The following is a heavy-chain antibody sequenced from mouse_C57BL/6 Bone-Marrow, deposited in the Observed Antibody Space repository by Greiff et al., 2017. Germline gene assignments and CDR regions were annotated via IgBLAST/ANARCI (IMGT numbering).Heavy chain of an antibody. Sequence: QVQLQQPGAELVMPGASVKLSCKASGYTFTSYWMHWVKQRPGQGLEWIGEIDPSDSYTNYNQKFKGNSTLTVDKSSSTAYMQLSSLTSEDSAVYYGARGSYYYGSRWYFDVWGTGTTVTVSS. J-gene: IGHJ1*03. V-gene: IGHV1-69*01. CDR3: ARGSYYYGSRWYFDV. CDR1: GYTFTSYW. CDR2: IDPSDSYT. D-gene: IGHD1-1*01.